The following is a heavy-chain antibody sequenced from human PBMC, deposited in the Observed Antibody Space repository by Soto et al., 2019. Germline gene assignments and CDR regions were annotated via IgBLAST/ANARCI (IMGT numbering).Heavy chain of an antibody. Sequence: GGSLRLSCAASGFTFSSYAMHWVRQAPGKGLEWVAVISYDGSNKYYADSVKGRFTISRDNSKNTLYLQMNSLRAEDTAVYYCASTLIVATNNYYFDYWGQGTLVTVSS. V-gene: IGHV3-30-3*01. J-gene: IGHJ4*02. CDR1: GFTFSSYA. CDR3: ASTLIVATNNYYFDY. CDR2: ISYDGSNK. D-gene: IGHD5-12*01.